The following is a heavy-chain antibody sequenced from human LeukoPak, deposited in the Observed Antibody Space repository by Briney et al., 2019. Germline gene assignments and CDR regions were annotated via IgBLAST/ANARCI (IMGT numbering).Heavy chain of an antibody. CDR2: IYYSGST. Sequence: KPSETLSLTCTVSGGSISSYYWSWIRQPPGKGLEWIGYIYYSGSTNYNPSLKSRVTISVDTSKNQFSLKLSSVTAADTAVYYCAREYLRGYSGYDIWGQGTLVTVSS. J-gene: IGHJ4*02. CDR1: GGSISSYY. D-gene: IGHD5-12*01. V-gene: IGHV4-59*01. CDR3: AREYLRGYSGYDI.